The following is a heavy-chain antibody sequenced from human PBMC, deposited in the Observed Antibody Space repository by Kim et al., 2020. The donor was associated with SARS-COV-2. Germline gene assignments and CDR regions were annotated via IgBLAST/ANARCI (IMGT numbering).Heavy chain of an antibody. CDR3: AIVASKLRFLNFEY. D-gene: IGHD3-3*01. Sequence: AGSVQGRFTISRDNSKNTRYLQLNSVRAEDTAVYYCAIVASKLRFLNFEYWGQGTLVTVSP. V-gene: IGHV3-23*01. J-gene: IGHJ4*02.